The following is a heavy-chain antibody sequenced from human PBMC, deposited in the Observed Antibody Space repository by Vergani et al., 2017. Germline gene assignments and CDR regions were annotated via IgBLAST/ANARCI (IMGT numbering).Heavy chain of an antibody. CDR2: IIPSLATT. D-gene: IGHD2-15*01. Sequence: QVQLVQSGAEVKKPGSSVKVSCKASGGTFSSSALNWVRQAPGQGLEWMGSIIPSLATTIYAQKFQGRVTITADESTSTAYMELSSLKSEDTAVCYCARATCSGGSCYRGFEYWGQGSLITVSS. CDR3: ARATCSGGSCYRGFEY. V-gene: IGHV1-69*11. J-gene: IGHJ4*02. CDR1: GGTFSSSA.